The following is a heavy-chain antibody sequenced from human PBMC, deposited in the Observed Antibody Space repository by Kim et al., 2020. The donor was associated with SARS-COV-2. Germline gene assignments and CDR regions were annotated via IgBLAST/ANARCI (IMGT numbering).Heavy chain of an antibody. CDR3: ASRRVTTTLGAFDI. D-gene: IGHD4-17*01. J-gene: IGHJ3*02. V-gene: IGHV5-51*01. Sequence: YSTSFQGQVTISADKSISTADLQWSSLKASDTAMYYCASRRVTTTLGAFDIWGQGTMVTVSS.